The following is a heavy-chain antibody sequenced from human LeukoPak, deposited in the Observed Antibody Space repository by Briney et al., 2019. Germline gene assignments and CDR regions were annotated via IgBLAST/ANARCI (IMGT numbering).Heavy chain of an antibody. D-gene: IGHD2-21*02. J-gene: IGHJ6*04. CDR2: FYAPGNA. Sequence: SETLSLTCSISGMSVSGTALYWSCVRQPAGQGLEWIVRFYAPGNANYNPSLDSLVSISMDTSKNEFSLMLSSVTAAASAVYFCTRGLVTDDCQIDVWVEGTAVTVCS. CDR3: TRGLVTDDCQIDV. CDR1: GMSVSGTALY. V-gene: IGHV4-61*02.